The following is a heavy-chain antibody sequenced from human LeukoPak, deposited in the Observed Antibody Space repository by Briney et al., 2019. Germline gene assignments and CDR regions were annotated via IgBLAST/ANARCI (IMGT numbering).Heavy chain of an antibody. V-gene: IGHV3-21*01. CDR3: AELGITMIGGV. J-gene: IGHJ6*04. CDR1: GFTFSTYS. CDR2: ISSGNI. D-gene: IGHD3-10*02. Sequence: MTGGSLRLSCAASGFTFSTYSMNWVRQAPGKGLEWVSSISSGNIYYADSLQGRFTISRDNARNSLYLQMNSLRAEDTAVYYCAELGITMIGGVWGKGTTVTISS.